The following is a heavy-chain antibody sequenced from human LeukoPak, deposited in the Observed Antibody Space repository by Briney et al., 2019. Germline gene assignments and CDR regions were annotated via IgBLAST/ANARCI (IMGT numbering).Heavy chain of an antibody. CDR2: IRYDGSNK. CDR3: VKDGGGWLQLSFDY. J-gene: IGHJ4*02. Sequence: GGSLRLSCTASGFTFSNYGMHWVRQAPGKGLEWVAFIRYDGSNKYYVDSVKGRFTISRDNSKNTLYLQMNSLRAEDTAVYYCVKDGGGWLQLSFDYWGQGTLVTVSS. D-gene: IGHD5-24*01. CDR1: GFTFSNYG. V-gene: IGHV3-30*02.